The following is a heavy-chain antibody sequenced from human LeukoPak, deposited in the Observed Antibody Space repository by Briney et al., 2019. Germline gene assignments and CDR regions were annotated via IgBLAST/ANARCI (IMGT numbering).Heavy chain of an antibody. Sequence: GGSLRLSCAASGFNFHDYAMHWVRQAPGKGLEWVSLTSGDGGSAYYADSMKGRFTISRDNSKDSLYLQMNSLRTEDTALYYCAKDYNPLYGDHPDYWGQGTLVTVSS. CDR2: TSGDGGSA. CDR3: AKDYNPLYGDHPDY. V-gene: IGHV3-43*02. CDR1: GFNFHDYA. D-gene: IGHD4-17*01. J-gene: IGHJ4*02.